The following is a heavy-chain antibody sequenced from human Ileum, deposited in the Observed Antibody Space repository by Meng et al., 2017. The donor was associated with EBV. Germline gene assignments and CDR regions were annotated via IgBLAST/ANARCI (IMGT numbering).Heavy chain of an antibody. CDR2: TSHSGST. CDR1: GGSISRSDW. Sequence: QVQLQETGPGLVKPSGTPCLTCAVSGGSISRSDWWSWVRQPPGKGLEWIGETSHSGSTNHSPSLKSRVTISLDKSKNQLSLKLNSVTAADTAVYYCASSDYYRSDFWGQGTLVTVSS. J-gene: IGHJ4*02. CDR3: ASSDYYRSDF. V-gene: IGHV4-4*02. D-gene: IGHD3-22*01.